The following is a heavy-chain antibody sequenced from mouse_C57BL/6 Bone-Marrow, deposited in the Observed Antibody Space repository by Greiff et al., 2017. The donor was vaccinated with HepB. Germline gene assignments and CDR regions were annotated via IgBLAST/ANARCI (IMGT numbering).Heavy chain of an antibody. J-gene: IGHJ1*03. V-gene: IGHV1-50*01. CDR1: GYTFTSYW. Sequence: QVQLQQPGAELVKPGASVKLSCKASGYTFTSYWMQWVNQRPGQGLEWIGEIDPSDSYTNYNQKFKGKATLTVDTSSSTAYMQLSSLTSEDSAVYYCARWTTGVEYWYFDVWGTGTTVTVSS. D-gene: IGHD1-1*01. CDR2: IDPSDSYT. CDR3: ARWTTGVEYWYFDV.